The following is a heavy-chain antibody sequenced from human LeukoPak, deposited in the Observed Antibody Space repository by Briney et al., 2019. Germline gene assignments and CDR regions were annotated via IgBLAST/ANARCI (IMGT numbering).Heavy chain of an antibody. Sequence: PGGSLRLSCAASGFXFSGSAMHWVRQASGKGLQWVGRIRSKANSYATAYAASVKGRFAISRDDSKNTAYLQMDSLKTEDTAVYYCTRLYCGGDCYAFDIWGQGTMVTVSS. V-gene: IGHV3-73*01. CDR1: GFXFSGSA. CDR2: IRSKANSYAT. D-gene: IGHD2-21*02. J-gene: IGHJ3*02. CDR3: TRLYCGGDCYAFDI.